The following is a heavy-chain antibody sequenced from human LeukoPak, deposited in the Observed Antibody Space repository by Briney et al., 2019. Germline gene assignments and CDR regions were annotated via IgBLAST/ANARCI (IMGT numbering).Heavy chain of an antibody. CDR1: GFTFSSYW. Sequence: GGSLRLACAASGFTFSSYWMSWVRQAPGKGLEWVANIKRDGSAKYYVDSVKGRFTISRDNAKNSLYLQMNSLRAEDTAVYYCAKIQVGNDAFDIWGQGTMVTVSS. CDR3: AKIQVGNDAFDI. J-gene: IGHJ3*02. D-gene: IGHD4-23*01. V-gene: IGHV3-7*01. CDR2: IKRDGSAK.